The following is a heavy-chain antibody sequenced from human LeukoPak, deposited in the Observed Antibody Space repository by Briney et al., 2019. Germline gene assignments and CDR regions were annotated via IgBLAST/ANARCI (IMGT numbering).Heavy chain of an antibody. J-gene: IGHJ6*03. D-gene: IGHD4-11*01. V-gene: IGHV3-20*04. CDR2: INWNGVST. CDR1: GFTFDDYG. CDR3: ARALSNYVDYYYYYYMDV. Sequence: GGSLRLSCEASGFTFDDYGMSWVRQAPGKGLEWVSGINWNGVSTGYVDSVKGRFTISRDNAKNSLYLQMNSLRAEDTALYYCARALSNYVDYYYYYYMDVWGKGTTVTVSS.